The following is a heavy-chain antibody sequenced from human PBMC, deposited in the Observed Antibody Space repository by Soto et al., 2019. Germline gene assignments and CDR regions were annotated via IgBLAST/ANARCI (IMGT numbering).Heavy chain of an antibody. CDR1: GYTFTDSF. CDR3: AREDADRGSFDF. V-gene: IGHV1-2*02. CDR2: INPNNGRT. Sequence: ASVKVSCKASGYTFTDSFIHWVRQAPGQGLEWVGWINPNNGRTTLAPKFQGRVTLIRDTSINTAYMDLSRLRSDDTAVYYCAREDADRGSFDFWGQGTLVTVSS. J-gene: IGHJ4*02.